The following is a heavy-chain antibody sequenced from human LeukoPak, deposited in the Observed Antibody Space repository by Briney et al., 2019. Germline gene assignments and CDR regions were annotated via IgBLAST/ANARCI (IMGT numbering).Heavy chain of an antibody. CDR1: GGSITSYY. CDR2: IYYSGST. Sequence: SETLSLTCTVSGGSITSYYWSWIRQPPGKGLEWIGYIYYSGSTNYSASLKSRVTISVDTSKNQFSLKLSSVTAADTAVYYCARDSRSYYDSRGYYGTFGYWGQGTLVTVSS. J-gene: IGHJ4*02. D-gene: IGHD3-22*01. CDR3: ARDSRSYYDSRGYYGTFGY. V-gene: IGHV4-59*01.